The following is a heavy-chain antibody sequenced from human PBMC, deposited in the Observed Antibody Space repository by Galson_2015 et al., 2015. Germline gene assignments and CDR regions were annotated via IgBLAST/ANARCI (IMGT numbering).Heavy chain of an antibody. D-gene: IGHD6-13*01. V-gene: IGHV4-4*02. J-gene: IGHJ6*03. CDR2: IYHSGST. CDR3: ARRLAAANYYYYMDV. Sequence: SETLSLTCAVSGGSISISNWWSWVRQPPGKGLEWIGEIYHSGSTNYNPSLKSRVTISVDKSKNQFSLKLSSVTAADTAVYYCARRLAAANYYYYMDVWGKGTTVTVSS. CDR1: GGSISISNW.